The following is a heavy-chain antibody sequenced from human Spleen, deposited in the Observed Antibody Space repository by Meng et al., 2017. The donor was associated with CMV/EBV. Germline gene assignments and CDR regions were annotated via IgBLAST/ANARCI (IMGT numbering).Heavy chain of an antibody. CDR2: ISSSSSYI. D-gene: IGHD2-2*02. V-gene: IGHV3-21*01. Sequence: ETLSLTCTVSGGSISSSSYYWGWVRQAPGKGLEWVSSISSSSSYIYYADSVKGRFTISRDNAKNSLYLQMNSLRAEDTAVYYCAREDCSSTSCYMSFDYWGQGTLVTVSS. CDR1: GGSISSSSYY. CDR3: AREDCSSTSCYMSFDY. J-gene: IGHJ4*02.